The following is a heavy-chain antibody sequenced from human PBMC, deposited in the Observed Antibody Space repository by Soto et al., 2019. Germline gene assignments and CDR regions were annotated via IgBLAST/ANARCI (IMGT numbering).Heavy chain of an antibody. D-gene: IGHD1-26*01. CDR2: LNPKSDNT. CDR1: GYTFITYD. V-gene: IGHV1-8*01. CDR3: ARAQDSVSGAFDV. Sequence: QVQLVQSGAEVKKPGASVKVSCKASGYTFITYDINWVRQAPGQGLEWVGWLNPKSDNTGYAQNFQGRVTMTWNTSMSTAYMELSSLGSEDTAVYFCARAQDSVSGAFDVWGQGTMVTVSS. J-gene: IGHJ3*01.